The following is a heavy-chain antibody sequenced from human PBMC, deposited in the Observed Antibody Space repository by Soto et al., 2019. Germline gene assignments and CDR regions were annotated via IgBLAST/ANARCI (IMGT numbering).Heavy chain of an antibody. CDR2: ISAHNANT. Sequence: QIHLVQSGAEVKKPGASVKVSCKGSGYGFTTYGITWVRQAPGQGLEWNALISAHNANTNYAQKLQGRVTVTRDTSTSTAYMELRSLRSDDTAVYYCARGRYGDYWGQGALVTVSS. D-gene: IGHD1-1*01. J-gene: IGHJ4*02. CDR3: ARGRYGDY. V-gene: IGHV1-18*01. CDR1: GYGFTTYG.